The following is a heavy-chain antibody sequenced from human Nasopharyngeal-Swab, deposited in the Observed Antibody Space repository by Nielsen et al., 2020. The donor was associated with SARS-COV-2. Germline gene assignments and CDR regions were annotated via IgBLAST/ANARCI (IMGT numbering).Heavy chain of an antibody. CDR2: ISGDGGTT. V-gene: IGHV3-64*01. J-gene: IGHJ5*01. Sequence: GEFLKISCAASGFNLRSYAMHWVRQAPGKGLEYVSVISGDGGTTFYANSVKGRFTISRDNSKNTLYLQMGSLRPEDTAVYYCARALGGHPDSWGQGTLVTISS. CDR3: ARALGGHPDS. CDR1: GFNLRSYA. D-gene: IGHD2-15*01.